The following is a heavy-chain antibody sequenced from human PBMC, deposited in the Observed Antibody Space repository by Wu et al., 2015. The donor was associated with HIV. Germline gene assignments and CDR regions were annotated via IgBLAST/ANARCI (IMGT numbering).Heavy chain of an antibody. V-gene: IGHV1-69*05. CDR2: IIPLFGTT. CDR3: AINTDSVATSLYSLGV. CDR1: GNTFNA. D-gene: IGHD5-12*01. J-gene: IGHJ6*02. Sequence: QVQLVQSGAEVKKPGSSVKISCKASGNTFNAINWVRQAPGQGLEWMGGIIPLFGTTDYAQIFQGRVTITTDESTSTAYMELSSLKSEDTAVYYCAINTDSVATSLYSLGVWGQGTVVTVSS.